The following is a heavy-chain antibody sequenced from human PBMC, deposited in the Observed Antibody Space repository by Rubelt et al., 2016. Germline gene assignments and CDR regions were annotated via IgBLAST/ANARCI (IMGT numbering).Heavy chain of an antibody. CDR3: ARVATTQLTLDWYFDL. CDR2: IYYSGST. D-gene: IGHD5-24*01. CDR1: GGSISSSRYH. J-gene: IGHJ2*01. Sequence: QLQLQESGPGLVRPSETLSLTCTVSGGSISSSRYHWGWIRQPPGKGLEWVGSIYYSGSTYYNPSLMSRFAISADTSMSLFSLRLSSVTAADTAVYYCARVATTQLTLDWYFDLWGRGTLVTVSS. V-gene: IGHV4-39*07.